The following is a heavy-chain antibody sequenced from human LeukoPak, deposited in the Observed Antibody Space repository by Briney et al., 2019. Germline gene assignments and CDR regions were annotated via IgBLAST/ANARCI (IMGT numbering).Heavy chain of an antibody. CDR2: INPNSGGT. CDR1: GYTFTVYY. CDR3: ARAPLFDY. J-gene: IGHJ4*02. Sequence: ASVKVSCKASGYTFTVYYIHWVRQAPGQGLEWMGWINPNSGGTNSAQKFQGRFTMTRDTSISTAYMEPSRLRSDDTAGYYCARAPLFDYWGQGTLVTVSS. V-gene: IGHV1-2*02.